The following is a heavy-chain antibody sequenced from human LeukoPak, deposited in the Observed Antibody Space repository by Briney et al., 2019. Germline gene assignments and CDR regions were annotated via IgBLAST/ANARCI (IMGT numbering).Heavy chain of an antibody. D-gene: IGHD3-22*01. J-gene: IGHJ4*02. V-gene: IGHV3-74*01. CDR2: INSDGSSI. CDR3: ARPRLGYYFDY. Sequence: PGGSLRLSCAASGFTFSSYWMYWVRQAPGKGLVWVSRINSDGSSISYADSVKGRFTISRDNAKNTPYLQMNSLTAEDAAVYYCARPRLGYYFDYWGQGTLVTVSS. CDR1: GFTFSSYW.